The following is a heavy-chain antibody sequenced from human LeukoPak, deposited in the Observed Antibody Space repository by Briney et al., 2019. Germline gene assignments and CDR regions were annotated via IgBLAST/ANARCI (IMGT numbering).Heavy chain of an antibody. J-gene: IGHJ4*02. D-gene: IGHD6-19*01. CDR3: AKVRVPVYSSGFDY. CDR1: GGSISSSNW. CDR2: IYHSGST. V-gene: IGHV4-4*02. Sequence: SETLSLTCAVSGGSISSSNWWSWVRQPPGKGLEWIGEIYHSGSTNYNPSLKSRVTISVDKSKNQFSLKLSSVTAADTAVYYCAKVRVPVYSSGFDYWGQGTLVTVSS.